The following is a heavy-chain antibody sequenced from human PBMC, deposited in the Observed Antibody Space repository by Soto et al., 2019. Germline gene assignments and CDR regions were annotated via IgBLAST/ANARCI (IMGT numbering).Heavy chain of an antibody. J-gene: IGHJ4*02. CDR1: GFTFSSYA. CDR2: ISGSDDST. Sequence: EVQLLESGGGLVQPGESLRLSCAASGFTFSSYAMSWVRQAPGKGLEWVSVISGSDDSTYYADSVKGRFTISRDNSKNTLYLQMNRLRAEEAAAYYCARRSSSSTCAYWGQGTLVTVSS. V-gene: IGHV3-23*01. CDR3: ARRSSSSTCAY. D-gene: IGHD6-6*01.